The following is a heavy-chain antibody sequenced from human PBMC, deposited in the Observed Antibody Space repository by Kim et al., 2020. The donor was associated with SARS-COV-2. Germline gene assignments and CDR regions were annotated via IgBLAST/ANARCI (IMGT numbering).Heavy chain of an antibody. D-gene: IGHD3-10*01. J-gene: IGHJ2*01. CDR3: ARMRGVVRYFDL. CDR1: GGSISSYY. Sequence: SETLSLTCTVSGGSISSYYWSWIRQPPGKGLEWIGYIYYTGSTNYNPSLKGRVTISVDTSKNQFSLNLNSVTAADTAVYFCARMRGVVRYFDLWGRGTLVAVSS. CDR2: IYYTGST. V-gene: IGHV4-59*08.